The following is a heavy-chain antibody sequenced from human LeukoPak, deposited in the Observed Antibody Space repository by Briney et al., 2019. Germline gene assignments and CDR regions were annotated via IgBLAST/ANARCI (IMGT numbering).Heavy chain of an antibody. D-gene: IGHD2-2*01. CDR3: ANLGYCSSTSCQDVAFDI. Sequence: ASVKVSCKASGYTFTGYYMHWVRQAPGQGLEWMGWINPNSGGTNYAQKFQGRVTMTRDTSISTAYMELSRLRSDDTAVYYCANLGYCSSTSCQDVAFDIWGQGTMVTVSS. V-gene: IGHV1-2*02. CDR1: GYTFTGYY. CDR2: INPNSGGT. J-gene: IGHJ3*02.